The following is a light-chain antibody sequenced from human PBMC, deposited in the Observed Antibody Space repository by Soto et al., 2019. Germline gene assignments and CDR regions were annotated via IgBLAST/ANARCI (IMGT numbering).Light chain of an antibody. CDR2: AAS. Sequence: DIQLTQSPSFLSASVGDRVTITCRASQGISSYLAWYQRKPGKAPKLLIYAASTLQSGVPSRFGGSGSGTEFTLTINSLQPEDFATYYCQQLNSFPYTFGQGTKLEIK. J-gene: IGKJ2*01. CDR1: QGISSY. V-gene: IGKV1-9*01. CDR3: QQLNSFPYT.